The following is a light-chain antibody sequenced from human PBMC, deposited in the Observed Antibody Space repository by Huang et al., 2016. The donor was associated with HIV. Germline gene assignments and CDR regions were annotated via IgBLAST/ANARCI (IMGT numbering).Light chain of an antibody. V-gene: IGKV3-11*01. CDR1: QSVGGY. CDR2: DTS. J-gene: IGKJ2*01. CDR3: QQPGS. Sequence: EIVLTQSPATLSLSPGERATLSCRASQSVGGYLAWNQQKPGQAPRRLIYDTSTRATGIPARFSGSGSETDFTLTISSLEPEDFAVYYCQQPGSFGQGTKVDIK.